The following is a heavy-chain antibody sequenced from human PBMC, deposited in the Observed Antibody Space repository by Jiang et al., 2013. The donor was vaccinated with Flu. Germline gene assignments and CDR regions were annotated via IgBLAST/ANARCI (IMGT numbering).Heavy chain of an antibody. CDR2: INSGSSSI. CDR3: ARDRDSYGAFDY. V-gene: IGHV3-48*02. J-gene: IGHJ4*02. Sequence: VQLLESGGGLVQPGGSLRLSCAASGFTFSTYRMNWVRQAPGKGLEWVSYINSGSSSIYYADSVKGRFTISRDNAKNSLYLQMNSLRDEDTAVYYCARDRDSYGAFDYWGQGTLVTVSS. CDR1: GFTFSTYR. D-gene: IGHD5-18*01.